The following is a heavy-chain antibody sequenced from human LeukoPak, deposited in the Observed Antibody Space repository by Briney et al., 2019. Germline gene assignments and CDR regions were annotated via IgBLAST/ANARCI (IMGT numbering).Heavy chain of an antibody. D-gene: IGHD1-14*01. J-gene: IGHJ4*02. Sequence: SETLSLTCTVSGGSLRTYYWSWIRQPPGKGLEWIGYIYTSGSTNYNPSLKSRVTISVDTSKNQFSLKLSSVPAADTAVYYCARRTPENFDYWGQGTLVTVSS. CDR1: GGSLRTYY. V-gene: IGHV4-4*09. CDR3: ARRTPENFDY. CDR2: IYTSGST.